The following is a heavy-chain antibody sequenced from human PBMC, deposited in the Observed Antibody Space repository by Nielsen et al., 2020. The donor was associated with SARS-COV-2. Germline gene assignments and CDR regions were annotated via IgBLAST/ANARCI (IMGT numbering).Heavy chain of an antibody. J-gene: IGHJ5*02. V-gene: IGHV4-59*12. CDR1: GGSINNYY. CDR2: VYYSGST. CDR3: ARGARGIAVAGDNWFDP. D-gene: IGHD6-19*01. Sequence: SETLSLTCTVSGGSINNYYWSWIRQPPGKALEWIGYVYYSGSTNYSPSLKSRVTISVDTSKNQFSLKLRSVTAADTAVYYCARGARGIAVAGDNWFDPWGQGTLVTVSS.